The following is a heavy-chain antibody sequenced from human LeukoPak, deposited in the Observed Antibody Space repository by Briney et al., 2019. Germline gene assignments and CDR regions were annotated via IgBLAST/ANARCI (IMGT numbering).Heavy chain of an antibody. CDR3: ARIAVAGTGDDY. J-gene: IGHJ4*02. Sequence: ASVKVSCKASGYSFTSYGISWVRQAPGQGLEWMGWISTYNGNTNYEQKLQGRVMITTDESTSTAYMELSSLRSEDTAVYYCARIAVAGTGDDYWGQGTLVTVSS. V-gene: IGHV1-18*01. CDR2: ISTYNGNT. D-gene: IGHD6-19*01. CDR1: GYSFTSYG.